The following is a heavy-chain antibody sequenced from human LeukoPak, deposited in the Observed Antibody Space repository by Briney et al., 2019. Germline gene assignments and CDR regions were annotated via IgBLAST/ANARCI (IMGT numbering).Heavy chain of an antibody. CDR2: VYYSGNT. Sequence: PSETLSLTCTVSGGSISSYYWTWIRQPPGKGLEWIGYVYYSGNTNYNPSLKSRVTISLDTSKNQLSLKMTSVTAADTAMYYCASGPESYYFDYWGQGTLVTVSS. CDR1: GGSISSYY. J-gene: IGHJ4*02. CDR3: ASGPESYYFDY. V-gene: IGHV4-59*01.